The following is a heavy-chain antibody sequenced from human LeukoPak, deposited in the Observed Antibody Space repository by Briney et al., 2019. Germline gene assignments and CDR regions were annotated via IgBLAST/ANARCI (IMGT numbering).Heavy chain of an antibody. J-gene: IGHJ4*02. Sequence: GGSLRLSCAASGFTFSSYWMSWVRQAPGKGLEWVANIKQDGSEKYYVDSVKGRFTISRDNAKNSLYLQMNSLRAEDTAVYYCARRRLRPSIIIDYWGQGTLVTVSS. CDR3: ARRRLRPSIIIDY. CDR1: GFTFSSYW. CDR2: IKQDGSEK. D-gene: IGHD4-17*01. V-gene: IGHV3-7*01.